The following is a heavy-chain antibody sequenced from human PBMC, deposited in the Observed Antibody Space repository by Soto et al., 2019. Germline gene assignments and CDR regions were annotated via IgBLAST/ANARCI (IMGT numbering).Heavy chain of an antibody. CDR1: GFTFSDYY. D-gene: IGHD2-2*01. J-gene: IGHJ6*02. CDR3: ATDNRRDCSSTSCPRMDV. CDR2: ISSSSSYT. V-gene: IGHV3-11*06. Sequence: KAGGSLRLSCAASGFTFSDYYMSWIRQAPGKGLEWVSYISSSSSYTNYADSVKGRFTISRDNAKNSLYLQMNSLRAEDTAVYYCATDNRRDCSSTSCPRMDVWGQGTTVTVSS.